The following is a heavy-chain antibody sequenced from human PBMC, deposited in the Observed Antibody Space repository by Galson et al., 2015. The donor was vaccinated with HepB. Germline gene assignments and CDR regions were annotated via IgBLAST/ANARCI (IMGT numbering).Heavy chain of an antibody. CDR2: ISYDGSNK. D-gene: IGHD6-13*01. J-gene: IGHJ4*02. Sequence: SLRLSCAASGFTFSSYAMHWVRQAPGKGLEWVAVISYDGSNKYYADSVKGRFTISRDNSKNTLYLQMNSLRAEDTAVYYCARDSIAAAGLFDYWGQGTLVTVSS. CDR1: GFTFSSYA. CDR3: ARDSIAAAGLFDY. V-gene: IGHV3-30*04.